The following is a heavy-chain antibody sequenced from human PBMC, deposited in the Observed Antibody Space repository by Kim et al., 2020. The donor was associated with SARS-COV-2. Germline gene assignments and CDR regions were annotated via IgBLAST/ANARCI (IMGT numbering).Heavy chain of an antibody. J-gene: IGHJ1*01. Sequence: YHADHGKGRFTSARDNSKNTLYLQMNSLRAEDTAVYYCARDRANAEYFQHWGQGTLVTVSS. CDR3: ARDRANAEYFQH. V-gene: IGHV3-66*01.